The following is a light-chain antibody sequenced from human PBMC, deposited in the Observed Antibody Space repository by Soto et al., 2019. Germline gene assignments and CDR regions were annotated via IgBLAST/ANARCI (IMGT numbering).Light chain of an antibody. Sequence: EIVLTQSPGTLSLSPGERATPSCRSSQSVSSSYLAWYQQKPGQPPRLLIYGASSRATGVPARFSGNGSGTDHTLTISSLEPEDSAVYYCQQRNDWRRGTFGQGTRLEI. CDR1: QSVSSSY. J-gene: IGKJ5*01. V-gene: IGKV3D-20*02. CDR3: QQRNDWRRGT. CDR2: GAS.